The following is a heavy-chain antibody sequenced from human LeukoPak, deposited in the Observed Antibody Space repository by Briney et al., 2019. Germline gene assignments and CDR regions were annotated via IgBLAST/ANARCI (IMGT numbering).Heavy chain of an antibody. J-gene: IGHJ4*02. CDR3: ARDYYGSGSYYKGPFDY. Sequence: ASVKASCKASGYTFTGYYMHWVRQAPGQGLEWMGWINPNSGGTNYAQKFQGRVTMTRDTSTSTVYMELSSLRSEDTAVYYCARDYYGSGSYYKGPFDYWGQGTLVTVSS. D-gene: IGHD3-10*01. CDR1: GYTFTGYY. V-gene: IGHV1-2*02. CDR2: INPNSGGT.